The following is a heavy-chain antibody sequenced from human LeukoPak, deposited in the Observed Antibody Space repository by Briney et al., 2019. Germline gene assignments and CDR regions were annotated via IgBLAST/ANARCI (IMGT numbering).Heavy chain of an antibody. CDR1: GFTFDDYG. V-gene: IGHV3-20*04. CDR3: ARERGDNYYDSSGYSPEAFDI. CDR2: INWNGGST. Sequence: GGSLRLSCAASGFTFDDYGMSWVRQAPGKGLEWVSGINWNGGSTGYADSVKGRLTISRDNAKNSLYLQMNSLRAEDTALYYCARERGDNYYDSSGYSPEAFDIWGQGTMVTVSS. D-gene: IGHD3-22*01. J-gene: IGHJ3*02.